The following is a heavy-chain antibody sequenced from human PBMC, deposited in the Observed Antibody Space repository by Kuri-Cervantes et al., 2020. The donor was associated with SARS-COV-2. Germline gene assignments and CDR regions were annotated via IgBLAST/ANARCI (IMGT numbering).Heavy chain of an antibody. CDR2: ISSSGSTI. V-gene: IGHV3-48*03. CDR3: ARDQGSSGADFDY. J-gene: IGHJ4*02. D-gene: IGHD6-6*01. Sequence: GGSLRLSCAASGFTLSSYAMSWVRQAPGKGLEWVSYISSSGSTIYYADSVKGRFTISRDNAKNSLYLQMNSLRAEDTAVYYCARDQGSSGADFDYWGQGTLVTVSS. CDR1: GFTLSSYA.